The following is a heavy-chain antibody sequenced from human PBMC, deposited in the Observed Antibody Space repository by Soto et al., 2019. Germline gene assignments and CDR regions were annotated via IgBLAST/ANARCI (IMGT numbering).Heavy chain of an antibody. J-gene: IGHJ3*02. D-gene: IGHD1-20*01. CDR2: ISWNSGSI. Sequence: EVQLVESGGGLVQPGRSLRLSCAASGFTFDDYAMHWVRQAPGKGLEWVSGISWNSGSIGYADSVKGRFTISRDNAKNSLYLRMNSLRAEDTALYYCAKAGITGTYDAFDIWGQGTMVTVSS. CDR1: GFTFDDYA. V-gene: IGHV3-9*01. CDR3: AKAGITGTYDAFDI.